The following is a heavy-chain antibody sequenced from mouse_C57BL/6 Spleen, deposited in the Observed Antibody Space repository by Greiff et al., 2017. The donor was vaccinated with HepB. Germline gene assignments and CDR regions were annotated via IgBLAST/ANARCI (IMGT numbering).Heavy chain of an antibody. CDR1: GYTFTSYW. V-gene: IGHV1-7*01. CDR3: AITPIYYYEMDY. CDR2: ITPSSGYT. J-gene: IGHJ4*01. D-gene: IGHD6-5*01. Sequence: VQLQQSGAELAKPGASVKLSCKASGYTFTSYWMHWVKQRPGQGLEWIGYITPSSGYTKYNQKFKDKATLTADKSSSTAYMQLSSLTYEESAVYYCAITPIYYYEMDYWGQGTSVTVSS.